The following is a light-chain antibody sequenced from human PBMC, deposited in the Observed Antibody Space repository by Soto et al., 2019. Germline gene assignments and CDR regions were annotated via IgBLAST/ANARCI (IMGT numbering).Light chain of an antibody. CDR2: DAS. Sequence: DIQMTQSPSSLSASVGYRVTITCLASQTIMTYLNWYQQKLGRAPRLLIYDASSLESGVPSRFSGSGYGTEFTLTISSLQPDDFATYYCQQYNTYSSLTFGGGTKVDI. V-gene: IGKV1-5*01. CDR3: QQYNTYSSLT. J-gene: IGKJ4*01. CDR1: QTIMTY.